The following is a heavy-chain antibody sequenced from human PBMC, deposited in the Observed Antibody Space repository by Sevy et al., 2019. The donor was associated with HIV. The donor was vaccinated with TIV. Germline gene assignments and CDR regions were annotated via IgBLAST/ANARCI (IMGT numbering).Heavy chain of an antibody. CDR3: AKDYGSGSYYQTDPKIPEENAFDI. D-gene: IGHD3-10*01. J-gene: IGHJ3*02. CDR2: IRGSGGST. V-gene: IGHV3-23*01. Sequence: GGSLRLSCAASGFSFSSYAMSWVRQAPGKGLEWVSAIRGSGGSTYYADSVKGRFTISRDNSKNRLYLQMNSLRAEDTAVYYCAKDYGSGSYYQTDPKIPEENAFDIWGQGTMVTVSS. CDR1: GFSFSSYA.